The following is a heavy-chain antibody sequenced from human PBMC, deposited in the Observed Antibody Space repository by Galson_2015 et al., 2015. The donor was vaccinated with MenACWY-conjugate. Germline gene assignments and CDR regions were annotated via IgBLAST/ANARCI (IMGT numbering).Heavy chain of an antibody. J-gene: IGHJ3*02. CDR3: ARSNCAYDSTGYYYPAAFDI. D-gene: IGHD3-22*01. Sequence: PALVKPTQTLTLTCNVSGFSLSNARMGVSWIRQPPGKALEWLAHIFSNDAKSYSTSLKTRLAISKDTSKNQVVLTVTNMDPVDTATYYCARSNCAYDSTGYYYPAAFDIWGQGTMVTVSS. V-gene: IGHV2-26*01. CDR2: IFSNDAK. CDR1: GFSLSNARMG.